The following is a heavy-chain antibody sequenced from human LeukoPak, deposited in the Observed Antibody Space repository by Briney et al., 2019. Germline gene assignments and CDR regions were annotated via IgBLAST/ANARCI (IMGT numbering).Heavy chain of an antibody. V-gene: IGHV1-2*02. CDR1: GYTFTGYY. CDR3: ARDSSGWYGRGYYFDY. CDR2: INPNSGGT. Sequence: ASVTVSCTAPGYTFTGYYMHWVRQAPGQGLEWMGWINPNSGGTNYAQKFQGRVTMTRDTSISTAYMELSRLRSDDTAVYYCARDSSGWYGRGYYFDYWGQGTLVTVSS. D-gene: IGHD6-19*01. J-gene: IGHJ4*02.